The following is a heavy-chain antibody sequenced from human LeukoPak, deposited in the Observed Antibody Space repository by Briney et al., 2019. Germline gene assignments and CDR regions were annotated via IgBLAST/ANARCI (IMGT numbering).Heavy chain of an antibody. J-gene: IGHJ5*02. Sequence: GGSLRLSCAASGFTFSSYGMHWVRQAPGKGLEWVAFIRSDGSNKYYAESVKGRFTISRDNSKNTLYLQMNSLRAEDTAVYYCAKDRMGDIVVVPAAIRFDPWGQGTLVTVSS. V-gene: IGHV3-30*02. D-gene: IGHD2-2*01. CDR2: IRSDGSNK. CDR1: GFTFSSYG. CDR3: AKDRMGDIVVVPAAIRFDP.